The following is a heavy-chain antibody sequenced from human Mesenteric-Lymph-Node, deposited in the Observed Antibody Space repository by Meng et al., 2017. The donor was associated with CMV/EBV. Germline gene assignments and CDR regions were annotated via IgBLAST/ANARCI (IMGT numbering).Heavy chain of an antibody. Sequence: QVQLVQSGAEVKKPGSSVKVSCKASGGTFRSYTIRWVRQAPGQGLEWMGRIIPILGIANYAQKFQGRVTITADKSTSTAYMELSSLRSEDTAVHYCAGGIAAAGSRWFDPWGQGTLVTVSS. CDR2: IIPILGIA. V-gene: IGHV1-69*02. D-gene: IGHD6-13*01. CDR3: AGGIAAAGSRWFDP. CDR1: GGTFRSYT. J-gene: IGHJ5*02.